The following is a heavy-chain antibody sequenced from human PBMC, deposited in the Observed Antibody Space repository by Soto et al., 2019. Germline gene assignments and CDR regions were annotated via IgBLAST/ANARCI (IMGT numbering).Heavy chain of an antibody. CDR1: GFTFGIYW. CDR3: ARDSGCGSGTSVSHYLDY. Sequence: EVQLEESGGGLVQPGGSLRLSCAASGFTFGIYWMSWVRQAPGKGLEWLATIKWDASEKKYVDSVKGRFTMSRDNAKNSLYLKMDSLSAEDTDVYYCARDSGCGSGTSVSHYLDYWGHGTLVTVSS. CDR2: IKWDASEK. J-gene: IGHJ4*01. D-gene: IGHD3-10*01. V-gene: IGHV3-7*01.